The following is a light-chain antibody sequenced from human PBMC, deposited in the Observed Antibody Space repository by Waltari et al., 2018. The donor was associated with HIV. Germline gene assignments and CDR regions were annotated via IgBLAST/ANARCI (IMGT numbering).Light chain of an antibody. CDR2: RNN. J-gene: IGLJ3*02. Sequence: QSVLTQPPSASGTPGQSVTISCSGSSSNIGSNYVYWYQQLPGTAPKLLIYRNNQRPSGVPDRFSGFKSGTAASLAISGLRSEDEADYYCAAWDDNLSGWVFGEGSKLTIL. CDR1: SSNIGSNY. CDR3: AAWDDNLSGWV. V-gene: IGLV1-47*01.